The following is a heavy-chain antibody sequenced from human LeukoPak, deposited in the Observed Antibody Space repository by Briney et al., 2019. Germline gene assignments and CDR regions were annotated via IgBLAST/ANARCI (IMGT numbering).Heavy chain of an antibody. CDR3: ARFSYGDDGNIDH. Sequence: SQTLSLTCAISGDSVSSNSAAWNWISQSPSRGLEWLGRTYYRSKWYNDYAVSVKSRITINPDTSKNQFSLQLNSVTPEDTAVYYCARFSYGDDGNIDHWGQGTLVTVSS. D-gene: IGHD4-17*01. CDR1: GDSVSSNSAA. V-gene: IGHV6-1*01. J-gene: IGHJ4*02. CDR2: TYYRSKWYN.